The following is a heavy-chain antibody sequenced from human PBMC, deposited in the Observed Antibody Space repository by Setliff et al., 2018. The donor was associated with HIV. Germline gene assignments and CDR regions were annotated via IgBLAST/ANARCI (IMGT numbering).Heavy chain of an antibody. V-gene: IGHV4-31*03. CDR3: AREKTTLARGVIIFQIFDY. CDR2: IYYSGST. Sequence: SETLSLTCTVSGASISSGGYYWSWIRQHPGKGLEWIGYIYYSGSTYYNPSLKSRVSMSVDTSENQFSLKLGSVTAADTAVYYCAREKTTLARGVIIFQIFDYWGQGKLVTVSS. CDR1: GASISSGGYY. J-gene: IGHJ4*02. D-gene: IGHD3-10*01.